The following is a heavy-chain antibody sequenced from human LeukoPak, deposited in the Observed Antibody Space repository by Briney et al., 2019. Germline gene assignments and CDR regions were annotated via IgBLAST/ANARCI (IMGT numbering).Heavy chain of an antibody. V-gene: IGHV3-74*03. CDR3: ARALRSPGDSGLDY. D-gene: IGHD3-10*01. Sequence: GGSLRLSCAASAFTFSSNYMHWVRQAPGKGLVWVSRINTDGSHRTHADFGKGRFTISRDNAKKPRYLEMNSLRAEDTAVYYCARALRSPGDSGLDYWGQGPLVTVSS. CDR1: AFTFSSNY. CDR2: INTDGSHR. J-gene: IGHJ4*02.